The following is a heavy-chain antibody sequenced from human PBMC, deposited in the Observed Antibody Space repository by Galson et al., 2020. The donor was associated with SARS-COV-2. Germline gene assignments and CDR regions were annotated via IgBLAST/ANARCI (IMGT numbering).Heavy chain of an antibody. CDR3: ARGIVVVPAAIPVENWFDP. V-gene: IGHV4-4*02. D-gene: IGHD2-2*01. CDR1: GGSISSSNW. Sequence: SETLSLTCAVSGGSISSSNWWSWVRQPPGKGLEWIGEIYHSGSTNYNPSLKSRVTISVDKSKNQFSLKLSSVTAADTAVYYCARGIVVVPAAIPVENWFDPWGQGTLVTVSS. J-gene: IGHJ5*02. CDR2: IYHSGST.